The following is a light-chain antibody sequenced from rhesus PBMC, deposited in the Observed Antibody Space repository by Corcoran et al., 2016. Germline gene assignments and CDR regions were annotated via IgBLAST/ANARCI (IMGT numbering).Light chain of an antibody. V-gene: IGKV1-94*01. J-gene: IGKJ3*01. Sequence: DIQMSQSPSSLSASVGDRVTVSCRASQDVYKDLNWFQQKPGKAPTLLLFSASRLRTGVSSRFSAGCSGTDFTLTISSLHPEDVATYYGQQDSSPPFTFGPGTKLDIK. CDR1: QDVYKD. CDR2: SAS. CDR3: QQDSSPPFT.